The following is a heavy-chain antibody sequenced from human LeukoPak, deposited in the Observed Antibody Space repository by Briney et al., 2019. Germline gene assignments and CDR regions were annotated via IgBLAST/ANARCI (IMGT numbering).Heavy chain of an antibody. J-gene: IGHJ4*02. V-gene: IGHV3-30*02. CDR2: IQTDGSDK. Sequence: GGSLRLSCAASGINFRASGMHWVRQAPGMGLEWVTFIQTDGSDKRYAASVAGRFTISRDDSKNTVYLHMNSLRPDDSALYYCAREGGTVVVARFDYWGRGTLVTVSS. CDR3: AREGGTVVVARFDY. CDR1: GINFRASG. D-gene: IGHD2-2*01.